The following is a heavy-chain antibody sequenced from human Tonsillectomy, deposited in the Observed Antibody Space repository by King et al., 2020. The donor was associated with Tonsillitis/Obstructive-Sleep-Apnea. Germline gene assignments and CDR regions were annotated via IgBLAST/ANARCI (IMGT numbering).Heavy chain of an antibody. V-gene: IGHV3-11*05. CDR2: ISSSGNYT. D-gene: IGHD3-3*01. Sequence: VQLVESGGGLVKPGGSLRLSCAASGFTFSDYYISWIRQAPGKGLEWISYISSSGNYTDYADSVKGRFTISRDNAKKSMYLQMNSLRAEDTAVYYCARGGRVTIFGVVTTVFYYNMDVWGKGTTVIVPS. CDR3: ARGGRVTIFGVVTTVFYYNMDV. CDR1: GFTFSDYY. J-gene: IGHJ6*03.